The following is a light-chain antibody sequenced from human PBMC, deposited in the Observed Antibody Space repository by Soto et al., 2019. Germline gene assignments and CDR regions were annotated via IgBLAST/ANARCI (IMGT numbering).Light chain of an antibody. CDR2: DAS. CDR3: QQYNSYSWT. CDR1: QSIIYY. Sequence: DVQVTQWRASLSASVGDRVTITCRASQSIIYYLNWYQQKPGKAPKLLIYDASTLESGVPSRFSGSRSGTEFTLTISRLQPDDFATYYCQQYNSYSWTFGQGTKVDIK. J-gene: IGKJ1*01. V-gene: IGKV1-5*01.